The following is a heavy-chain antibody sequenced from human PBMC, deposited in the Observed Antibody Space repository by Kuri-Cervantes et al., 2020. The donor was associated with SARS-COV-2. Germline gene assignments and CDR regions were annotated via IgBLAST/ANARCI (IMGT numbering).Heavy chain of an antibody. J-gene: IGHJ6*02. CDR2: IIPIFGTA. D-gene: IGHD4-11*01. V-gene: IGHV1-69*06. CDR1: GGAFSSYA. Sequence: FSVTVSRKHSGGAFSSYAISWVRQAPGQGLEWMVGIIPIFGTANYAQKFQGRVTITADKSTSTAYMELSSLRSEDTAVYYFARDRATVPTLNGMDVWAPGTPVTVSS. CDR3: ARDRATVPTLNGMDV.